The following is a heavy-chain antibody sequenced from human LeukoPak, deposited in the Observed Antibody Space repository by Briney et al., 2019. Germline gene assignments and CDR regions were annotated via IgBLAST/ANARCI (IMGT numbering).Heavy chain of an antibody. V-gene: IGHV4-59*01. CDR2: IYYSGST. D-gene: IGHD6-19*01. CDR1: GGSISSYY. Sequence: SETLSLTCTVPGGSISSYYWSWIRQPPGKGLEWIGYIYYSGSTNYNPSLKSRVTISVDTSKNQFSLKLSSVTAADTAVYYCARVAVAVDYWGQGTLVTVSS. J-gene: IGHJ4*02. CDR3: ARVAVAVDY.